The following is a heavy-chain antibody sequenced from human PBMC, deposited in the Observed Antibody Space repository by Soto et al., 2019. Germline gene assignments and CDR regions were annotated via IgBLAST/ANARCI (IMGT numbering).Heavy chain of an antibody. J-gene: IGHJ4*02. D-gene: IGHD2-21*01. CDR2: IYPGDSDT. V-gene: IGHV5-51*01. CDR1: GYSFTSYW. CDR3: ARHGGDGYNPPPYDY. Sequence: GEALKICWNGSGYSFTSYWVGWVRQMPGKGLEWMGIIYPGDSDTRYSPSFQGQVTISADKSISTAYLQWSSLKASDTAMYYCARHGGDGYNPPPYDYWGQGTLVTVSS.